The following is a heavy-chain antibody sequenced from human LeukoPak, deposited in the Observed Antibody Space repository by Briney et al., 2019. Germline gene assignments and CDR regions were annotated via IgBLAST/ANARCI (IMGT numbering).Heavy chain of an antibody. D-gene: IGHD3-10*01. CDR2: IYTGGST. J-gene: IGHJ3*02. V-gene: IGHV4-4*07. Sequence: PSETLSLTCTVSGGSISSYYWSWIRQPAGKGLEWIGHIYTGGSTNYNPSLKSRVTMSLDTSKNQFSLKLSSVTAADTAVYYCAKSNGYGLVDIWGQGTMVTVSS. CDR1: GGSISSYY. CDR3: AKSNGYGLVDI.